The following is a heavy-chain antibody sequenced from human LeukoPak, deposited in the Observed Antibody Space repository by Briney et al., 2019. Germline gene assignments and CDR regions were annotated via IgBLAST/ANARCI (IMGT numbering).Heavy chain of an antibody. V-gene: IGHV4-39*07. CDR2: IYYSGST. D-gene: IGHD6-13*01. CDR3: ARVDAAADYMDV. CDR1: GGSISSSSYY. J-gene: IGHJ6*03. Sequence: SETLSLTCTVSGGSISSSSYYWGWIRQPPGKGLEWIGSIYYSGSTYYNPSLKSRVTISVDTSKNQFSLKLSSVTAADTAVYYCARVDAAADYMDVWGKGTTVTVSS.